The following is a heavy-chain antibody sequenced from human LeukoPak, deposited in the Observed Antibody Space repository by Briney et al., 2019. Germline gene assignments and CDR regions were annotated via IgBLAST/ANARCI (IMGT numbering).Heavy chain of an antibody. CDR2: VNPSGGST. J-gene: IGHJ4*02. CDR3: AREIGVMPIDDFWTGYFDY. V-gene: IGHV1-46*01. Sequence: ALVKVSCKASGYTFSNSYIHWVRQAPGQGLDWMGIVNPSGGSTTYAQKFQGRLIVTRDMSTSTVYMELSSLAYEDTAVYYCAREIGVMPIDDFWTGYFDYWGQGTLVTVSS. CDR1: GYTFSNSY. D-gene: IGHD3/OR15-3a*01.